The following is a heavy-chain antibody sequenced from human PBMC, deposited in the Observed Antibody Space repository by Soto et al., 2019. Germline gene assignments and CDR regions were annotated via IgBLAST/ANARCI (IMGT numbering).Heavy chain of an antibody. CDR1: GSGFIFSNAW. J-gene: IGHJ4*02. Sequence: GGSLRLSCAASGSGFIFSNAWINWVRQDTGKGLEWVGRIKTRTDGETTDNAAPVKGRFIISRDDSKNTVYLQMNNLKIEDTAVYYCTTGPRGYETQYYFDYWGQGTLVTVSS. CDR2: IKTRTDGETT. D-gene: IGHD5-12*01. CDR3: TTGPRGYETQYYFDY. V-gene: IGHV3-15*07.